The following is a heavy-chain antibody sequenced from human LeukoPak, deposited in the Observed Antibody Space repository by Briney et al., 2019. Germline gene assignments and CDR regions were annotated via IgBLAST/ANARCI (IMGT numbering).Heavy chain of an antibody. V-gene: IGHV3-7*04. CDR2: INEDESKN. CDR1: GFTLSDYW. CDR3: TRDCSSTSCYPDY. Sequence: GGSLRLSCAASGFTLSDYWMTWVRQAPGKGLEWVANINEDESKNYYLDSVKGRFTISRDNAKNSLYMQMNSLRAEDTAVYYCTRDCSSTSCYPDYWGQGTLVTVSS. J-gene: IGHJ4*02. D-gene: IGHD2-2*01.